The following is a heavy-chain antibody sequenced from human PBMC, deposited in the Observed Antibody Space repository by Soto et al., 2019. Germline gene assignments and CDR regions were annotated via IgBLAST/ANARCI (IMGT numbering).Heavy chain of an antibody. CDR3: ARWGGVYFDY. V-gene: IGHV1-46*03. CDR2: INPSGGST. D-gene: IGHD3-10*01. CDR1: GYTFTSYY. Sequence: QVQLVQSGAEVKKPGASVKVSCKASGYTFTSYYMHWVRQAPGQGLEWMGIINPSGGSTSYAQKFQGRVSMTKDTSTSTVYMELSSLRSEDTAVYYCARWGGVYFDYWGQGTLVTVSS. J-gene: IGHJ4*02.